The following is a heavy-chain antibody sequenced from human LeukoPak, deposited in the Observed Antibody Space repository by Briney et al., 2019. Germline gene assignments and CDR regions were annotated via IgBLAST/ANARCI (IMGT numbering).Heavy chain of an antibody. CDR1: GYTFTSYG. CDR2: INPNSGGT. D-gene: IGHD3-3*01. CDR3: AREHTIFGAR. V-gene: IGHV1-2*02. J-gene: IGHJ4*02. Sequence: GASVKVSCKASGYTFTSYGISWVRQAPGQGLEWMGWINPNSGGTNYAQKFQGRVTLTRDTSISTAYMELSRLSSDDTAVYYCAREHTIFGARWGQGTLVTVSS.